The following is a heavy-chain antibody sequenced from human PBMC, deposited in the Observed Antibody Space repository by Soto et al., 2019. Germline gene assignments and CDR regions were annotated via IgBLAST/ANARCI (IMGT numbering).Heavy chain of an antibody. CDR1: GGTFSSYA. V-gene: IGHV1-69*12. D-gene: IGHD2-2*01. CDR3: ARHVPAAGYYYGMDV. Sequence: QVQLVQSGAEVKKPGSSVKVSCKASGGTFSSYAISWVRQAPGQGLEWMGGIIPIFGTANYAQKFQGRVTITADESASTAYMEVSSLMSEDTAVYYCARHVPAAGYYYGMDVWGQGTTVTVCS. CDR2: IIPIFGTA. J-gene: IGHJ6*02.